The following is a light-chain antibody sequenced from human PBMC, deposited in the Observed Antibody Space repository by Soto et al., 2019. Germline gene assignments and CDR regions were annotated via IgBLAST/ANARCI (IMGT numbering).Light chain of an antibody. CDR3: QQSYSSTWT. CDR1: QGISTY. CDR2: AAS. Sequence: DIQMTQSPSTLPASVGDRVTITCRASQGISTYLNWYQKKPGKAPKLLIYAASSLQSGVPSRFSGSGSETDFTLTISSLQPEDFATYSCQQSYSSTWTSGQGTKV. J-gene: IGKJ1*01. V-gene: IGKV1-39*01.